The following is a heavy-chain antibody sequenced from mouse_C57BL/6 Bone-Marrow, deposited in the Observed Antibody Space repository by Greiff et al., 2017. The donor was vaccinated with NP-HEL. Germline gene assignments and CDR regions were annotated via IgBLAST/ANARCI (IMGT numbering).Heavy chain of an antibody. Sequence: EVMLVESEGGLVQPGSSMKLSCTASGFTFSDYYMAWVRQVPEKGLEWVANINYDGSSTYYLDSLKSRFIISRDNAKNILYLQMSSLKSEDTATYYCARVYPLGDYWGQGTSVTVAS. V-gene: IGHV5-16*01. D-gene: IGHD2-1*01. CDR1: GFTFSDYY. CDR3: ARVYPLGDY. J-gene: IGHJ4*01. CDR2: INYDGSST.